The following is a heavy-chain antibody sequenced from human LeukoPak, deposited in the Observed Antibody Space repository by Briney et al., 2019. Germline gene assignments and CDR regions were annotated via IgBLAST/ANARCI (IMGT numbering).Heavy chain of an antibody. Sequence: GASVKVSCKASAYTLTSNYMHWVRQAPGQGLEWMGVINPSSGSTSYAQKFQGRVTMTRDTSTSTVYMELSSLRSEDTAVYYCAREGPLTIWYGHDAFDIWGQGTMVTVPS. CDR3: AREGPLTIWYGHDAFDI. CDR2: INPSSGST. D-gene: IGHD3-3*01. J-gene: IGHJ3*02. CDR1: AYTLTSNY. V-gene: IGHV1-46*01.